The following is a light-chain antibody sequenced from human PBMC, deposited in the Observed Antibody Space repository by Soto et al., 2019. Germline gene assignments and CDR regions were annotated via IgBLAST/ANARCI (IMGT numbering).Light chain of an antibody. V-gene: IGKV3-20*01. J-gene: IGKJ1*01. CDR1: QSVSRSY. CDR3: QQYGDSPPWT. Sequence: EIVLTQSPGTLSLSPGERATLSCRASQSVSRSYLAWYQQKPGQAPRLLIYGASIRATGIPDRFSGSGSGTDFSLTINKLEPEDFAEYYCQQYGDSPPWTFGQGTKVEIK. CDR2: GAS.